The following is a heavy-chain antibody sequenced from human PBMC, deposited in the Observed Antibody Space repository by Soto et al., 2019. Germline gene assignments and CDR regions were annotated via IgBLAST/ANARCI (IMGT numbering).Heavy chain of an antibody. D-gene: IGHD3-3*01. Sequence: EVQLVESGGGLVKPGGSLRLSCAASGFTFSSYMMNWVRQAPGEGLEWVSSISSSSNYKYYADSVKGRFTISRDNAKNSLYLQMNSLRAEDTAVYYCARDPSPYDFWSGYSVWGLDYWGQGTLVTVSS. V-gene: IGHV3-21*01. CDR3: ARDPSPYDFWSGYSVWGLDY. J-gene: IGHJ4*02. CDR2: ISSSSNYK. CDR1: GFTFSSYM.